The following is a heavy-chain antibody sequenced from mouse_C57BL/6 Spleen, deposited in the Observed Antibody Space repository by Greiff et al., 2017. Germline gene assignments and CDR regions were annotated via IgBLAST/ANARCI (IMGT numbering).Heavy chain of an antibody. CDR2: IYPGDGDT. J-gene: IGHJ4*01. CDR3: ARGILLAYAMDY. V-gene: IGHV1-82*01. Sequence: QVQLQQSGPELVKPGASVKISCKASGYAFSSSWMNWVKQRPGKGLEWIGRIYPGDGDTNYNGKFKGKATLTADKSSSTAYMPLSSLTSEDSAVYFCARGILLAYAMDYWGQGTSVTVSS. CDR1: GYAFSSSW.